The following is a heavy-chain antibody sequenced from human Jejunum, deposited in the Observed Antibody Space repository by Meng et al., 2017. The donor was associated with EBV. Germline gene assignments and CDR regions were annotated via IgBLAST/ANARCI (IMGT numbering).Heavy chain of an antibody. CDR1: GGSVSSGTYY. CDR2: IYNSGST. D-gene: IGHD1-1*01. CDR3: ARNWNF. J-gene: IGHJ4*02. V-gene: IGHV4-61*01. Sequence: QWQLQESGPGLVKPSETLSLTCTVSGGSVSSGTYYWTWIRQPPGKGLEWIGYIYNSGSTNYNPSLKSRVTISLDTSKNQFSLKLSSVTAADTAMYYCARNWNFWGQGTLVTVSS.